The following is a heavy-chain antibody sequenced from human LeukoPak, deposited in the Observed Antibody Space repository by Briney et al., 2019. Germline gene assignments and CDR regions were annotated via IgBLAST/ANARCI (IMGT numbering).Heavy chain of an antibody. CDR2: IYYSGST. CDR3: ARSRGIRGDPFDY. D-gene: IGHD3-10*01. V-gene: IGHV4-31*03. Sequence: SQTLSLTCTVSGGSISSGGYYWSWIRQHPGKGLEWIGFIYYSGSTSSNPSLKSRVTISVDTSKNQFSLKLSSVTAADTAVYYCARSRGIRGDPFDYWGQGTLVTVSS. CDR1: GGSISSGGYY. J-gene: IGHJ4*02.